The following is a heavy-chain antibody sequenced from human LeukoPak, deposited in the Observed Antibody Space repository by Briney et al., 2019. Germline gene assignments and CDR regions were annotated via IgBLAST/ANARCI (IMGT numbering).Heavy chain of an antibody. CDR2: IYYSGST. CDR3: ARGGGGGGWPYYYYYMDV. Sequence: SETLSLTCTVSGGSISSYYWSWIRQPPGKGLEWIGYIYYSGSTNYNPSLKSRVTISVDTSKNQFSLKLSSVTAADTAVYYCARGGGGGGWPYYYYYMDVWGKGTTVTISS. J-gene: IGHJ6*03. CDR1: GGSISSYY. V-gene: IGHV4-59*01. D-gene: IGHD1-26*01.